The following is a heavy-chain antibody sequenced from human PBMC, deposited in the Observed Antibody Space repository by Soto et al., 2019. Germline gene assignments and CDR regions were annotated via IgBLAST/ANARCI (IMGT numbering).Heavy chain of an antibody. CDR2: ISYDGSNK. CDR1: GFTFSSYG. D-gene: IGHD6-13*01. CDR3: AKDMGIAAAGAPVVFDY. V-gene: IGHV3-30*18. J-gene: IGHJ4*02. Sequence: PGGSLRLSCAASGFTFSSYGMHWVRQAPGKGLEWVAVISYDGSNKYYADSVKGRFTISRDNSKNTLYLQMNSLRAEDTAVYYCAKDMGIAAAGAPVVFDYWGQGTLVTVSS.